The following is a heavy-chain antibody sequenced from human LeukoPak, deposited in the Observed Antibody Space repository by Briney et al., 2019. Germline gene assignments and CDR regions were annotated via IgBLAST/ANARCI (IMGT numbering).Heavy chain of an antibody. CDR1: GFTFSSYS. CDR2: ISSSSSYI. J-gene: IGHJ4*02. CDR3: ARDLGGSSSSVCDY. V-gene: IGHV3-21*01. D-gene: IGHD6-6*01. Sequence: GGSLRLSCAASGFTFSSYSMNWVRQAPGKGLEWVSSISSSSSYIYYADSMKGRFTISRDNAKNSLYLQMNSLRAEDTAVYYCARDLGGSSSSVCDYWGQGTLVTVSS.